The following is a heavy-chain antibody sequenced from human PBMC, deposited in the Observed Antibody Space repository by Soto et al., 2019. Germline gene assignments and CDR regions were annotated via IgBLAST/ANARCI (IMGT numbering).Heavy chain of an antibody. CDR1: GFTFSSYS. CDR2: ISSSSSYI. V-gene: IGHV3-21*01. Sequence: EVQLVESGGDLVKPGGSLRLSCAASGFTFSSYSMNWVRQAPGKGLEWVSSISSSSSYIYYADSVKGRLTISRDNAKNSLYLKMNSLRAEDTAVYYCAREGVQHGSGPYYYYGMDVWGQGTTVTVSS. J-gene: IGHJ6*02. D-gene: IGHD3-10*01. CDR3: AREGVQHGSGPYYYYGMDV.